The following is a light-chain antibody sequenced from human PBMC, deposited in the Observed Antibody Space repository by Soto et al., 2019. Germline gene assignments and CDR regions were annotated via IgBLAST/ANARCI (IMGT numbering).Light chain of an antibody. J-gene: IGLJ1*01. CDR1: SSDVGGYKY. CDR2: EVS. Sequence: QSELTQPPSASGSPGQSVTISCTGTSSDVGGYKYVSWYQQHPGKAPKLTIYEVSKRPSGVPDRFSGSKSGNTASLTVSGLQAEDEADYYCSSYAGSNNYVFGTGTKVTVL. CDR3: SSYAGSNNYV. V-gene: IGLV2-8*01.